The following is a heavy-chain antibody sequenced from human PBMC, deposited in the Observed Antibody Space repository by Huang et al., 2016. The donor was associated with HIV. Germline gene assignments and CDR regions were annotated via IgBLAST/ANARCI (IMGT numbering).Heavy chain of an antibody. CDR2: IYYSGNT. J-gene: IGHJ4*02. CDR1: GGSISSSSYY. Sequence: QLQLQESGPGLVKPSETLSLTCTVSGGSISSSSYYWGWIRQPPGKGLEWIGSIYYSGNTYYNPSLKSRVTISGDTSKNQFSLKLSSVTAADTAVYYCARLLYRYYFDYWGQGTLVTVSS. V-gene: IGHV4-39*01. CDR3: ARLLYRYYFDY. D-gene: IGHD1-26*01.